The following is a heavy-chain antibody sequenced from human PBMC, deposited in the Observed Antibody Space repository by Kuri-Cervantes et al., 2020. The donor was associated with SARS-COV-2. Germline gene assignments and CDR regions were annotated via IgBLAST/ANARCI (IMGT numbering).Heavy chain of an antibody. D-gene: IGHD2-15*01. CDR3: VRVVKDIVVVVAATRYYGMDV. CDR1: GYTFTSYG. J-gene: IGHJ6*02. V-gene: IGHV1-18*04. CDR2: ISAYNGNT. Sequence: ASVKVSCKASGYTFTSYGISWVRQAPGQGLEWMGWISAYNGNTNYAQKLQGRVTMTTDTSTSTAYMELSSLRSDDTAVYYFVRVVKDIVVVVAATRYYGMDVWGQGTTVTVSS.